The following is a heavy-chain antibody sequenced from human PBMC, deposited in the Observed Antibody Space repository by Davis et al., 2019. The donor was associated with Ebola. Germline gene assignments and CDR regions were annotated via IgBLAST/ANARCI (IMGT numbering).Heavy chain of an antibody. Sequence: GGSLRLSCAASGFIFSSYVMSWVRQAPGKGLEWVSVIYRDERTYYADSVKGRFTVSRDNSENMLYLQMSTLRAEDTAVYYCARESSGLGYWGQGTLVTVSS. CDR3: ARESSGLGY. D-gene: IGHD6-19*01. V-gene: IGHV3-53*01. J-gene: IGHJ4*02. CDR1: GFIFSSYV. CDR2: IYRDERT.